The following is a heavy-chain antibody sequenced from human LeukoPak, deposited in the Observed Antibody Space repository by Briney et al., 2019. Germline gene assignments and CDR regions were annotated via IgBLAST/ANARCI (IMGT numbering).Heavy chain of an antibody. J-gene: IGHJ4*02. V-gene: IGHV1-8*01. CDR1: GYTFTSYD. CDR3: ARGLNAAFDY. D-gene: IGHD6-13*01. CDR2: MNPSSGNT. Sequence: GASGKVSCKASGYTFTSYDINWVRQATGQGLEWMGWMNPSSGNTGYAQKFQGRVTMTRNTSISTAYMELSSLRSEDTAVYYCARGLNAAFDYWGQGTLVTVSS.